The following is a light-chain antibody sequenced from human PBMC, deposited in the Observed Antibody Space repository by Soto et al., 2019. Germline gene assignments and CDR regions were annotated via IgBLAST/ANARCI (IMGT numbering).Light chain of an antibody. CDR1: QTIRSH. CDR3: QQYNAWPRT. V-gene: IGKV1-39*01. Sequence: DIQMTQFPLSLSASVGDRVTITCRASQTIRSHLNWYQQKPGEAPKIVIYATSTLQSGVPSRFNGSVSGTDFTLTISSLQPEDFAVYYCQQYNAWPRTFGQGTKVEIK. CDR2: ATS. J-gene: IGKJ1*01.